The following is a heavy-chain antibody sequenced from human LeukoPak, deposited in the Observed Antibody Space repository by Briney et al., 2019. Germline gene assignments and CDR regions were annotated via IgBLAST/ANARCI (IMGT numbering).Heavy chain of an antibody. CDR3: ARGVAVVPAIHYYFDY. CDR1: GGSISSSGYY. J-gene: IGHJ4*02. CDR2: IYYSGST. V-gene: IGHV4-39*01. Sequence: SETLSLTCTVSGGSISSSGYYWGWIRQPPGKGLEWIGSIYYSGSTYYNPSLKSRVTISVDTSKNQFSLKLSSVTAADTAVYYCARGVAVVPAIHYYFDYWGQGSLVTVSS. D-gene: IGHD2-2*01.